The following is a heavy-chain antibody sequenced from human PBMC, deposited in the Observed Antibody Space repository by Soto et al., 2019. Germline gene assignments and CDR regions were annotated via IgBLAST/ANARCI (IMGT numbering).Heavy chain of an antibody. D-gene: IGHD4-17*01. CDR3: VSAPRLYGASVDY. V-gene: IGHV1-2*02. CDR1: GYIFSNYY. Sequence: GASVKVSCKASGYIFSNYYIHWVRQAPGQGLEWMGWINPDSGGTKYPQNFQARVTMTRDTSISTAYMELSSLKSDDTALYYCVSAPRLYGASVDYWGQGTLVTSPQ. J-gene: IGHJ4*02. CDR2: INPDSGGT.